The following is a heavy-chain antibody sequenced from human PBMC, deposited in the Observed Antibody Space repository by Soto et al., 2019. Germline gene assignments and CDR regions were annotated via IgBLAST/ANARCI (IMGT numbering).Heavy chain of an antibody. Sequence: PVVSLRISCAASGFTFSSYAMSWVRQAPGKGLGWVSAIGGSGGSTYYADSVKGRFTISRDNSKNTLYLQMNSLRAEDTAVYYCAKDRRDSSSHDAFDIWGQGTMVTVSS. CDR3: AKDRRDSSSHDAFDI. CDR2: IGGSGGST. CDR1: GFTFSSYA. V-gene: IGHV3-23*01. D-gene: IGHD6-13*01. J-gene: IGHJ3*02.